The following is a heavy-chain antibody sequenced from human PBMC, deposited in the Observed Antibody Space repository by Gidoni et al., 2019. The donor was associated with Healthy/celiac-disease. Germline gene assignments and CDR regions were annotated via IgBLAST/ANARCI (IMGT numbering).Heavy chain of an antibody. J-gene: IGHJ4*02. Sequence: QVQLVESGGGVVQPGRSLRPPLAASGPTFSGYGMPWVRQAPGKGLEWVAVIWYDGSNKYYADSVKGRFTISRDNSKNTLYLQMNSLRAEDTAVYYCATVRRGGSENYYCDYWGQGTLVTVSS. CDR3: ATVRRGGSENYYCDY. CDR2: IWYDGSNK. D-gene: IGHD3-10*01. CDR1: GPTFSGYG. V-gene: IGHV3-33*01.